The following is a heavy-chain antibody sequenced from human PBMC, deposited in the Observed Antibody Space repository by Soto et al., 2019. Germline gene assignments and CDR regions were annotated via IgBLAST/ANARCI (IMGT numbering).Heavy chain of an antibody. J-gene: IGHJ4*02. CDR3: ARGAYMIRGIINYSFDY. CDR1: GFSFSSYW. CDR2: INNDESST. Sequence: PGGSLRLSCAASGFSFSSYWMHWVRQAPGKGLVWISRINNDESSTNYADSVRGRFTISRDNAKNTLYLQMNSLRVEDTAVYYCARGAYMIRGIINYSFDYWGQGTLVTVSS. V-gene: IGHV3-74*01. D-gene: IGHD3-10*01.